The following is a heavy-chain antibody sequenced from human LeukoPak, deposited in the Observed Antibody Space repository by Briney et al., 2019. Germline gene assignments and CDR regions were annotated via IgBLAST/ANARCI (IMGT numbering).Heavy chain of an antibody. D-gene: IGHD5-18*01. J-gene: IGHJ5*02. CDR3: ARDPTSAVDTAMYWDNWFDP. CDR2: IIPIFGAA. V-gene: IGHV1-69*13. CDR1: GGTFSSYA. Sequence: ASVKVSCKASGGTFSSYAISWVRQAPGQGLEWMGGIIPIFGAANYAQKFQGRVTITADESTSTAYMELSSLRSEDTAVYYCARDPTSAVDTAMYWDNWFDPWGQGTLVTVSS.